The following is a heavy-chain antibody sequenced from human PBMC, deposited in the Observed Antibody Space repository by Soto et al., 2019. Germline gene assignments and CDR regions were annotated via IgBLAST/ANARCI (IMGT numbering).Heavy chain of an antibody. CDR3: ASLLWGSVTSDY. CDR2: ITSDGSST. J-gene: IGHJ4*02. Sequence: PSETLSLTCAVSGGSISSSSYYWMHWVRQAPGKGLLWVSRITSDGSSTAYADSVKGRFTISRDNAKSTLYLQLDSLRAEDTGVYYCASLLWGSVTSDYWGQGTLVTVSS. D-gene: IGHD2-21*01. CDR1: GGSISSSSYYW. V-gene: IGHV3-74*01.